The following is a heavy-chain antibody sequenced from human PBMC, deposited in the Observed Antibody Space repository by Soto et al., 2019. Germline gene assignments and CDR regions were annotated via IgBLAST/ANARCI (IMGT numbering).Heavy chain of an antibody. J-gene: IGHJ3*01. CDR1: CGSFSHYT. Sequence: QVPLVQSGAEVKKPGSSVKVSCKSSCGSFSHYTIAWVRQAPGQGMEWMGRIIPIFGVAHYSQSFQGRVTNAAEKSTHTAYLALTSLRSEDTAVHCCARDGTAGYVYAFPLGGQGTRVTVSS. V-gene: IGHV1-69*08. D-gene: IGHD2-21*02. CDR2: IIPIFGVA. CDR3: ARDGTAGYVYAFPL.